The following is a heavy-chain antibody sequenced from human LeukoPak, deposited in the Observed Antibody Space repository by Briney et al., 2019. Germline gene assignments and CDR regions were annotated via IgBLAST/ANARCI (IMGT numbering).Heavy chain of an antibody. CDR3: ARDLVGAADY. CDR2: ISGSGGST. Sequence: PGGSLRLSCAASGFTFSSYAMSWVRQAPGKGLEWVSAISGSGGSTYYADSVKGRFTISRDNAKNSLYLQMNSLRAEDTAVYYCARDLVGAADYWGQGTLVTVSS. CDR1: GFTFSSYA. D-gene: IGHD1-26*01. J-gene: IGHJ4*02. V-gene: IGHV3-23*01.